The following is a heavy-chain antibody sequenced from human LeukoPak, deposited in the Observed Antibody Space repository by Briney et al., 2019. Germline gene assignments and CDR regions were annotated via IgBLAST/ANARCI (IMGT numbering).Heavy chain of an antibody. CDR1: GGSISRYY. V-gene: IGHV4-59*04. D-gene: IGHD6-13*01. Sequence: SETLSLTCNVSGGSISRYYWAWIRQPPGMGLESIGKIHNGGNAYYTPSLKSRVALSMDASRNQASLRLSSVTAADTAVYYCASGYSTTLDFWGQGNPGHRLL. CDR3: ASGYSTTLDF. J-gene: IGHJ4*02. CDR2: IHNGGNA.